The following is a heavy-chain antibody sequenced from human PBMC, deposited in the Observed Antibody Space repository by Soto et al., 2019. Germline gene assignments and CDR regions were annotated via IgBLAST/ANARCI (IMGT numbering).Heavy chain of an antibody. Sequence: PGGSLRLSCAASGLTFSSYAMSWVRQAPGKGLEWVSAISGSGGSTYYADSVKGRFTISRDNSKNTLYLQMNSLRAEDTAVYYCAKDSQLRYFDWLFSGLWFDPWAREPSSLSPQ. J-gene: IGHJ5*02. CDR2: ISGSGGST. CDR3: AKDSQLRYFDWLFSGLWFDP. CDR1: GLTFSSYA. V-gene: IGHV3-23*01. D-gene: IGHD3-9*01.